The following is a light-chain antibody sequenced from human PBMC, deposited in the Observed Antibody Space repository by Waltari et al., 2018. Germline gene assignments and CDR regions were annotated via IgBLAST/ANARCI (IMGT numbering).Light chain of an antibody. CDR1: QIINTF. CDR3: QQSFRIPYT. J-gene: IGKJ2*01. V-gene: IGKV1-39*01. Sequence: DIQLTQPPSPLSASVGDRVTITCRASQIINTFLNWYQQKPGEAPKLLIFTASRMQGGVPSRFSGTGSGTEFSLTISSLQPDDFATYFCQQSFRIPYTFGQGTNLDI. CDR2: TAS.